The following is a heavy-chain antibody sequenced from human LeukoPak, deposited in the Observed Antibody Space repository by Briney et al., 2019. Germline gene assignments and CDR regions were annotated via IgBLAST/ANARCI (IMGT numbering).Heavy chain of an antibody. V-gene: IGHV3-21*01. CDR2: ISSSSSYI. D-gene: IGHD3-22*01. CDR3: ARDFHRRLYDSSGYYPY. J-gene: IGHJ4*02. CDR1: GFTFSIYT. Sequence: GGSLRLSCAASGFTFSIYTMNWVRQAPGKGLEWVSSISSSSSYIYYADSLKGRLTISRDNAKNSLYLQMNSLRAEDTAVYYCARDFHRRLYDSSGYYPYWGQGTLVTVSS.